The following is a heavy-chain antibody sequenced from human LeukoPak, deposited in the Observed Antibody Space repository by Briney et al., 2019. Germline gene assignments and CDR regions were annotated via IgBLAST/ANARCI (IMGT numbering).Heavy chain of an antibody. J-gene: IGHJ5*02. D-gene: IGHD2-2*01. CDR1: GYTFTSYA. CDR3: ARRSKLGYCSSTSCSGWFDP. V-gene: IGHV1-3*01. Sequence: GASVKVSCKASGYTFTSYAMHWARQAPGQRLEWMGWINAGNGNTKYSQKFQGRVTITRDTSASTAYMELSSLRSEDTAVYYCARRSKLGYCSSTSCSGWFDPWGQGTLVTVSS. CDR2: INAGNGNT.